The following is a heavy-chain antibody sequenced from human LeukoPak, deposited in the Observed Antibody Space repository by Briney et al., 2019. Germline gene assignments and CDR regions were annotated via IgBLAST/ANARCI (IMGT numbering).Heavy chain of an antibody. Sequence: LAGGSLRLSCAASGFTVSSNYMSWVRQAPGKGLEWVSVIYSGGSPYYADSVKGRLTISRDNSKNTLYLQMNSLRAEDTAVYYCARDLPLTGPGVGYYYGMDVWGQGTTVTVSS. CDR1: GFTVSSNY. CDR3: ARDLPLTGPGVGYYYGMDV. D-gene: IGHD3-9*01. CDR2: IYSGGSP. J-gene: IGHJ6*02. V-gene: IGHV3-53*01.